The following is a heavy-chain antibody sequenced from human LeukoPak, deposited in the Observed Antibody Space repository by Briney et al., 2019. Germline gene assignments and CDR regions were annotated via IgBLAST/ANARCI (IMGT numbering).Heavy chain of an antibody. D-gene: IGHD3-10*01. CDR3: ARGLLWFGELFVP. CDR1: GFTFSSYS. J-gene: IGHJ5*02. CDR2: ISSSSSYI. Sequence: GGSLRLSCAASGFTFSSYSMNWVRQAPGKGLEWVSSISSSSSYIYYADSVKGRFTISRDNAKNSLYLQMNSLRAEDTAVYYCARGLLWFGELFVPWGQGTLVTVSS. V-gene: IGHV3-21*01.